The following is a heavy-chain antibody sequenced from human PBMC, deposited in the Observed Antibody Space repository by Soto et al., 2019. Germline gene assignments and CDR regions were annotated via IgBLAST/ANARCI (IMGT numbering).Heavy chain of an antibody. D-gene: IGHD1-26*01. Sequence: QVQLVQSGAEVKKPGSSVKVSCKASGGTFSSYAISWVRQAPGQGLEWLGGIIPIFGTANYAQKFQGRVTINADEFTSTAYMELSSLRSEDTAGYYCARAGSGSYASLDYWVQGTLVIFSS. J-gene: IGHJ4*02. V-gene: IGHV1-69*12. CDR3: ARAGSGSYASLDY. CDR1: GGTFSSYA. CDR2: IIPIFGTA.